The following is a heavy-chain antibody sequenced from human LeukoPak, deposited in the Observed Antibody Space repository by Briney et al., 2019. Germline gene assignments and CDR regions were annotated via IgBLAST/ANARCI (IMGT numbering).Heavy chain of an antibody. D-gene: IGHD6-13*01. CDR3: AKESSSWYFDESYFDY. Sequence: GGSLRLSCAASGFTFSNYGMSWVRQTPGRGLEWVSALIGSGGTTYYADSVKGRFTISRDNSKNTLYLQMNSLRAEDTAVYYCAKESSSWYFDESYFDYWGQGTLVTVSS. CDR2: LIGSGGTT. J-gene: IGHJ4*02. CDR1: GFTFSNYG. V-gene: IGHV3-23*01.